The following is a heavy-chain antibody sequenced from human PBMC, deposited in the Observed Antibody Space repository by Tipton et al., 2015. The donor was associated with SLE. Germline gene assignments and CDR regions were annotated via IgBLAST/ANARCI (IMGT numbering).Heavy chain of an antibody. CDR1: GGSISSGSYY. CDR2: IYYSGST. CDR3: AGGAASDS. J-gene: IGHJ5*01. V-gene: IGHV4-39*07. D-gene: IGHD3-16*01. Sequence: TLSFTCTVSGGSISSGSYYWGWIRQPPGKGLEWIGRIYYSGSTYYNPSLKSRVTISVDTSKNQFSLKLSSVTAADTAVYYCAGGAASDSWGQGTLVTVSS.